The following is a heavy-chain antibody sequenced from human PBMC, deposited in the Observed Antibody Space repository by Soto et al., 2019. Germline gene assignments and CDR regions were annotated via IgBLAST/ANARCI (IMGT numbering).Heavy chain of an antibody. J-gene: IGHJ5*02. CDR3: ARRLLEYTQNTTSHNWFDP. V-gene: IGHV4-34*01. CDR1: GGSFSGYY. Sequence: SETLSLTCAVYGGSFSGYYWSWIRQPPGKGLEWIGEINHSGSTNYNPSLKSRVTISVDTSKNQFSLKLSSVTAADTAVYYCARRLLEYTQNTTSHNWFDPWGQGTLVTVSS. CDR2: INHSGST. D-gene: IGHD6-6*01.